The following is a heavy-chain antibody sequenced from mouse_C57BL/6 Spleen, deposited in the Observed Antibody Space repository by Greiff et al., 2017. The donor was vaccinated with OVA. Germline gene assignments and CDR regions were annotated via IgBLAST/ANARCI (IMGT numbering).Heavy chain of an antibody. D-gene: IGHD1-1*01. CDR2: INPSSGYT. J-gene: IGHJ3*01. V-gene: IGHV1-7*01. CDR3: ARDYGAY. Sequence: VQLQQSGAELAKPGASVKLSCKASGYPFTSYWMHWVKQRPGQGLEWIGYINPSSGYTKYNQKFKDKATLTAEKSSSTAYMQLSSLTYEDSAVYYCARDYGAYWGQGTLVTVSA. CDR1: GYPFTSYW.